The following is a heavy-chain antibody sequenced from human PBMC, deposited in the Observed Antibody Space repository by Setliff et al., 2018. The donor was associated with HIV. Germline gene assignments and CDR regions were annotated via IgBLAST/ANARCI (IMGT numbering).Heavy chain of an antibody. D-gene: IGHD2-2*01. J-gene: IGHJ6*03. CDR2: MNPNSGNT. CDR3: ARWVPYWSTTSRYHWLFHYMDV. Sequence: ASVKVSCKASGYTFTSSDINWVRQATGQGLEWMGWMNPNSGNTGYAQKFQGRVTMTRDTSIRTAYMELSSLRSEDTAVYYCARWVPYWSTTSRYHWLFHYMDVWGKGTTVTVSS. V-gene: IGHV1-8*02. CDR1: GYTFTSSD.